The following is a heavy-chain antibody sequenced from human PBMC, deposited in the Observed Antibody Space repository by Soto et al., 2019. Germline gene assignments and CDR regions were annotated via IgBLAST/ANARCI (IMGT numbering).Heavy chain of an antibody. CDR2: IIPIFGTA. CDR3: ARRSTLTVVWPFDI. J-gene: IGHJ3*02. Sequence: SVKVSCKASGGTFSSYAISWVRQAPGQGLEWMGGIIPIFGTANYAQKFQGRVTITADESTSTAYMELSSLRSEDTAVYYCARRSTLTVVWPFDIWGQGTMVTVSS. V-gene: IGHV1-69*13. CDR1: GGTFSSYA. D-gene: IGHD2-15*01.